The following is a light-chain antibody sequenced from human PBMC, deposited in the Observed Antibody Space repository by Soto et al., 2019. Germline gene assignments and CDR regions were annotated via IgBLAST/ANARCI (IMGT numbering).Light chain of an antibody. CDR1: QDVGTW. Sequence: DIQMTQSPSSVSASVGDRVTITCRASQDVGTWVAWYQQKPQRAPKSLMYAASTLESGVPSRFSGSASGTNFTLTISSLQPEDFATYYCQQYHTYPPAFGPGTTVDFK. CDR2: AAS. V-gene: IGKV1D-16*01. CDR3: QQYHTYPPA. J-gene: IGKJ3*01.